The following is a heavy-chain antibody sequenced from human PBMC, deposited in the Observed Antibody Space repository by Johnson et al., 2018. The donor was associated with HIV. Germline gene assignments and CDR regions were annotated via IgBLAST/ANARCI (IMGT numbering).Heavy chain of an antibody. D-gene: IGHD1-26*01. Sequence: MLLVESGGGLVQPGGSLRLSCAASGFTFSSYAMHWVRQAPGKGLEYVSAISSNGGSTYYANSVKGRLTISRDNSKNTLYLQMGSLRAEDMAVYYCAREGLIVGATLGAFDIWGQGTMVTVSS. CDR1: GFTFSSYA. CDR3: AREGLIVGATLGAFDI. J-gene: IGHJ3*02. CDR2: ISSNGGST. V-gene: IGHV3-64*01.